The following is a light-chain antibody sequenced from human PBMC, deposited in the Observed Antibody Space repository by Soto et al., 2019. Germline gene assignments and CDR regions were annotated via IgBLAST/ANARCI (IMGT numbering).Light chain of an antibody. CDR2: DAS. CDR1: QNVSRF. J-gene: IGKJ1*01. V-gene: IGKV3-15*01. CDR3: QQYNDWPT. Sequence: EIVLTQSPATLSLSPGEGAPLSCRASQNVSRFLAWYQRRPGQAPRLLIYDASNRATGIPARFSGSGSGTEFTLTISSLQSEDFAVYYCQQYNDWPTFGQGTKVDIK.